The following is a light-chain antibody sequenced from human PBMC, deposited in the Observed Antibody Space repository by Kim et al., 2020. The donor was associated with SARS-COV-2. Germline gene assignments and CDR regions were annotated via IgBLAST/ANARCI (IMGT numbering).Light chain of an antibody. CDR2: SDT. V-gene: IGLV3-1*01. CDR3: QAWDSSTAV. Sequence: MSPEQTAPITCSGHKLGDKFACWYQQRPGQSPVVVIYSDTKRPSGIPERFSGSNSGNTATLTISGTQAMDEADYYCQAWDSSTAVFGGGTQLTVL. J-gene: IGLJ3*02. CDR1: KLGDKF.